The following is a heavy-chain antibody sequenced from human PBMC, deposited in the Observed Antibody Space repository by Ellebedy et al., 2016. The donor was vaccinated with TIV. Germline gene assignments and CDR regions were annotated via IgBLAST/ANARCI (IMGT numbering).Heavy chain of an antibody. CDR2: IKQDGSEK. J-gene: IGHJ4*02. Sequence: PGGSLRLSCAASGFTFSIYWMSWVRQAPGKGLECMANIKQDGSEKSYVDSVKGRSTISRDNAKNSLNLQMNSLRGEDTAVYYCARDHRYAFDYWGQGILVTVSS. CDR1: GFTFSIYW. D-gene: IGHD5-12*01. V-gene: IGHV3-7*01. CDR3: ARDHRYAFDY.